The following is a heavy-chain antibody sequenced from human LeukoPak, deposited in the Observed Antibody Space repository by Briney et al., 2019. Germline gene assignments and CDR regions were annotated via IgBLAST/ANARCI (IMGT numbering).Heavy chain of an antibody. CDR1: GFTFSDYY. CDR3: ARQVPPDY. Sequence: TGGSLRLSCAASGFTFSDYYMTWIRQAPGKGLEWVSYISGTSSVIKYADSVKGRFTISRDNAKNSLYLQMNSLRVEDTAVYYCARQVPPDYWGQGTLVTVSS. J-gene: IGHJ4*02. V-gene: IGHV3-11*03. CDR2: ISGTSSVI.